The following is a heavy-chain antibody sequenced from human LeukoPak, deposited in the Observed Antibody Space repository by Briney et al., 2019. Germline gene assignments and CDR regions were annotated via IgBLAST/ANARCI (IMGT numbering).Heavy chain of an antibody. Sequence: ASVKVSFKASGYTFTGYYMHWVRQAPGQGLEWMGWINPNSGGTNYAQKFRGRVTMTRDTSISTAYMELSGLRSDDTAVYYCARDSGLGPTWHPFDHWGQGTPVTVSS. CDR2: INPNSGGT. CDR1: GYTFTGYY. CDR3: ARDSGLGPTWHPFDH. J-gene: IGHJ4*02. V-gene: IGHV1-2*02. D-gene: IGHD1-26*01.